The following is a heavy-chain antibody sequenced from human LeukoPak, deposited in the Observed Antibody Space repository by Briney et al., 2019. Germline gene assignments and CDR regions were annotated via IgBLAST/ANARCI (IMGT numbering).Heavy chain of an antibody. CDR3: AKDRSRGVGAPNYYGMDV. Sequence: GGSLRLSCAASGLTFSSYAMSWVRQAPGKGLEWVSAISGSGGSTYYADSVKGRFTISRDNSKNTLYLQMNSLRAEDTAVYYCAKDRSRGVGAPNYYGMDVWGQGTTVTVSS. CDR2: ISGSGGST. J-gene: IGHJ6*02. D-gene: IGHD3-10*01. V-gene: IGHV3-23*01. CDR1: GLTFSSYA.